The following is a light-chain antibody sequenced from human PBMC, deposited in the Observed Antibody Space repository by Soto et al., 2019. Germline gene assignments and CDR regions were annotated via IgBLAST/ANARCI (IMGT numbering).Light chain of an antibody. CDR3: AAWDGSLNGVL. CDR2: SNS. V-gene: IGLV1-44*01. J-gene: IGLJ2*01. CDR1: RSNIGSNT. Sequence: QPVLTQPPSASGTPGQTVTISCSGSRSNIGSNTVNWYQQLPGTAPKVLIYSNSQRPSGVPDRFSGSRSGTSASLAISGLQSEDEADYYCAAWDGSLNGVLFGGGTKVTVL.